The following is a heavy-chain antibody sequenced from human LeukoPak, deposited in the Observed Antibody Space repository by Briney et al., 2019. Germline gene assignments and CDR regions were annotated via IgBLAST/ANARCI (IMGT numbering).Heavy chain of an antibody. CDR1: GGSISSGDYY. Sequence: PSQTLSLTCTVSGGSISSGDYYWSWIRQPPGKGLEWIGEINHSGSTNYNPSIKSRVTISVDTSKNQFSLKLSSVTAADTAVYYCARPNGGNSRYFDYWGQGTLVTVSS. CDR3: ARPNGGNSRYFDY. V-gene: IGHV4-30-4*01. J-gene: IGHJ4*02. D-gene: IGHD4-23*01. CDR2: INHSGST.